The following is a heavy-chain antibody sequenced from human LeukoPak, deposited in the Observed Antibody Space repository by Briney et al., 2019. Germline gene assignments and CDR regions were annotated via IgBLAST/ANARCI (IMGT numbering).Heavy chain of an antibody. Sequence: SETLSLTCTVSGGSISSSSYYWGWIRQPPGKGLEWIGSIYYSGSTYYNPSLKSRVTISVDTSKNQFSLKLSSVTAADTAVYYCARLSRGSGSYYKRRYNYYFDYWGQGTLVTVSS. CDR2: IYYSGST. CDR1: GGSISSSSYY. J-gene: IGHJ4*02. CDR3: ARLSRGSGSYYKRRYNYYFDY. V-gene: IGHV4-39*01. D-gene: IGHD3-10*01.